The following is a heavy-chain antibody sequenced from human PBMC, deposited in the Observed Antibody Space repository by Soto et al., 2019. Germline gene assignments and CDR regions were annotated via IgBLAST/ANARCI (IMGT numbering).Heavy chain of an antibody. D-gene: IGHD4-17*01. J-gene: IGHJ3*02. CDR2: IFYGGRT. V-gene: IGHV4-59*01. Sequence: WTWVRQPPGKGLEWVGYIFYGGRTDYTPSLKNRLAISVDTYRNEVSLKIISVTAADTAVYYCARVDGDYGDAFDIWGPGTMVTVSS. CDR3: ARVDGDYGDAFDI.